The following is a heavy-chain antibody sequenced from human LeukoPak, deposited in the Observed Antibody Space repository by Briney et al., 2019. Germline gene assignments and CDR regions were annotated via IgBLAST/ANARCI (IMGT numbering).Heavy chain of an antibody. J-gene: IGHJ4*02. CDR2: ISYSGST. CDR1: GSSVSGDYY. D-gene: IGHD2-15*01. V-gene: IGHV4-61*08. Sequence: SETLSLNCAVSGSSVSGDYYWSRIRQPPGKGLEWIGYISYSGSTNYNPSLKSRVTISVDTSKNQLSLKLNSVTAAYTAVYYCARKMVICSGGSCYSVFDYWGRGTLVTVSS. CDR3: ARKMVICSGGSCYSVFDY.